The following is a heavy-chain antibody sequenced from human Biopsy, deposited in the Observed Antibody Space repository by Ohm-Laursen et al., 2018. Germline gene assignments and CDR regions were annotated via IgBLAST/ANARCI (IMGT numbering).Heavy chain of an antibody. V-gene: IGHV1-24*01. J-gene: IGHJ4*02. D-gene: IGHD1-1*01. CDR2: FAPENGKT. Sequence: SSVKVSCKASGYALTALSMHWVRQAPGRGLEWMGGFAPENGKTIYAQKFQGRITMTEDTSTDTAYMELSSLRSEDTAVYYCAADINVWNVNYWGQGTQVTVSS. CDR3: AADINVWNVNY. CDR1: GYALTALS.